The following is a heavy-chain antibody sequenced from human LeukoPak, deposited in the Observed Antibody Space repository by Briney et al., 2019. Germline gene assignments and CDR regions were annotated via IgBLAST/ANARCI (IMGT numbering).Heavy chain of an antibody. D-gene: IGHD1-26*01. Sequence: GGSLRLSCAASGFTFSSYGMHWVRQAPGKGLEWVAVILSDGTSEYYADSVKGRFTISRDNSKSTLYLQMNSLRAGDTAVYYCAKDYWEVGATSEIDYWGQGTLATVSS. J-gene: IGHJ4*02. CDR2: ILSDGTSE. CDR1: GFTFSSYG. V-gene: IGHV3-33*06. CDR3: AKDYWEVGATSEIDY.